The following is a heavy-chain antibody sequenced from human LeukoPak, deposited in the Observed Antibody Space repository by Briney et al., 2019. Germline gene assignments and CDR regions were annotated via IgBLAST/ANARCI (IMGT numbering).Heavy chain of an antibody. CDR2: ISGSGGST. Sequence: GGSLRHSCAASGFTFSSYAMSWVRQAPGKGLEWVSAISGSGGSTYYADSVKGRFTISRDNSKNTLYLQMNSLRAEDTAVYYRAKSSDYYDSSGSIDYWGQGTLVTVSS. D-gene: IGHD3-22*01. J-gene: IGHJ4*02. CDR1: GFTFSSYA. CDR3: AKSSDYYDSSGSIDY. V-gene: IGHV3-23*01.